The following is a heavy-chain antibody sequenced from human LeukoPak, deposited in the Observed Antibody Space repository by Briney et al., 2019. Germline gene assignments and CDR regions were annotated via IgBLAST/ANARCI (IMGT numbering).Heavy chain of an antibody. CDR1: GSSFSSGSYY. V-gene: IGHV4-61*01. Sequence: PSETLSLTCTVSGSSFSSGSYYWSWIRQPPGKGLEWIGNIYYSGSSNYNPSPKSRVTISVDTSKNQFSLKLSSVTAADTAVYYCARDGRGNWFDPWGQGTLVTVSS. CDR2: IYYSGSS. D-gene: IGHD3-10*01. J-gene: IGHJ5*02. CDR3: ARDGRGNWFDP.